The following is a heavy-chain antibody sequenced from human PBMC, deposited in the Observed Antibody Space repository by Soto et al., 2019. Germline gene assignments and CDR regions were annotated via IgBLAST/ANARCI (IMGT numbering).Heavy chain of an antibody. D-gene: IGHD3-16*01. V-gene: IGHV3-49*03. CDR3: TRVSHHYDDSAFSPDY. Sequence: GGSLRLSCTASGFTFGDYAMSWFRQAPGKGLEWVGFIRSKTYGGTTEYAASVKGRFTISRDDSNSIAYLQMNSLKTEDTAVYYCTRVSHHYDDSAFSPDYWGRGTLVTVSS. CDR2: IRSKTYGGTT. J-gene: IGHJ4*02. CDR1: GFTFGDYA.